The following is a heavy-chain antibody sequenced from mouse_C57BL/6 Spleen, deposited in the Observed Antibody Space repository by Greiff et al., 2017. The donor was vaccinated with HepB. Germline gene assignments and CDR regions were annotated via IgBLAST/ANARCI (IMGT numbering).Heavy chain of an antibody. J-gene: IGHJ2*01. D-gene: IGHD2-4*01. CDR1: GYTFTSYW. V-gene: IGHV1-52*01. CDR2: IDPSDSET. CDR3: ASGIYYDYNPGWFDY. Sequence: QVQLQQPGAELVRPGSSVKLSCKASGYTFTSYWMHWVKQRPIQGLEWIGNIDPSDSETHYNQKFKDKATLTVDKSSSTAYMQLSSLTSEDSAVYYCASGIYYDYNPGWFDYWGQGTTLTVSS.